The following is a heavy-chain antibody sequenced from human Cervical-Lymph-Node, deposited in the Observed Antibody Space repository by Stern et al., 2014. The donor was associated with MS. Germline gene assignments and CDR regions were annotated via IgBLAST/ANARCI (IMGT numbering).Heavy chain of an antibody. CDR2: IYPGDSKA. CDR3: ARQTTAWASDV. D-gene: IGHD1-14*01. CDR1: GFKFSIYW. Sequence: VQLVQSGAELIRPGESLKISCKGSGFKFSIYWIAWVRQMPGKGLEWMGIIYPGDSKARYSPSSQGQVTMSADKSTSTAYLQWSSLNASDTAMYFCARQTTAWASDVWGQGTLVTVSS. V-gene: IGHV5-51*01. J-gene: IGHJ4*02.